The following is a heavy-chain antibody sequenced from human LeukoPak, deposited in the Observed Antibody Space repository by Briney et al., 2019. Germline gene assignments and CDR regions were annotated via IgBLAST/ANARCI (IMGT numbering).Heavy chain of an antibody. V-gene: IGHV1-46*01. Sequence: ASVKVSCKASGYAFTSYYMHWVRQAPGQGLEWMGIITPSGGSTWYAQKFQGRVTMTRDMSTSTDYMELSSLRSEDTAVYYCARGGDYGDSYYYYYYRDVWGKGTTVTVSS. CDR3: ARGGDYGDSYYYYYYRDV. D-gene: IGHD4-17*01. J-gene: IGHJ6*03. CDR1: GYAFTSYY. CDR2: ITPSGGST.